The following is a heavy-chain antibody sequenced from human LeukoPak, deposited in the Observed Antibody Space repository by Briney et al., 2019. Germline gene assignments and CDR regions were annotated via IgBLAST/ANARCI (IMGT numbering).Heavy chain of an antibody. CDR3: VRGVADSYGQFDN. J-gene: IGHJ4*02. V-gene: IGHV3-30*04. Sequence: GRSLRLSCAASGFTFSSYAMHWVRQAPGKGLEWVAVISYDGSNKYYADSVKGRITISRDNAKNTLYLQMNRLRAEDTAVYYCVRGVADSYGQFDNWGQGTLVTVSS. D-gene: IGHD3-10*01. CDR2: ISYDGSNK. CDR1: GFTFSSYA.